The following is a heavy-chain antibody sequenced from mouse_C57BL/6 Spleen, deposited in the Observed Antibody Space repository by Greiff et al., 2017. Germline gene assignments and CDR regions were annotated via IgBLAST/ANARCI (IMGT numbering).Heavy chain of an antibody. Sequence: EVQLVESGGGLVKPGGSLKLSCAASGFTFSSYTMSWVRQTPEKRLEWVATISGGGGNTYYPDSVKGRFTISRDNAKNTLYLQMSSLRSEDTALYYCARGALYYGNPYYAMDYWGQGTSVTVSS. D-gene: IGHD2-1*01. CDR2: ISGGGGNT. CDR1: GFTFSSYT. CDR3: ARGALYYGNPYYAMDY. V-gene: IGHV5-9*01. J-gene: IGHJ4*01.